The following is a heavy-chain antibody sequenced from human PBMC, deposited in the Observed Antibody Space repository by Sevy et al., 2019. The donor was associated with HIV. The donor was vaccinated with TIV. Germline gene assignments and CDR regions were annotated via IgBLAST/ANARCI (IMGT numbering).Heavy chain of an antibody. D-gene: IGHD6-6*01. Sequence: GGSLRLSCAASGFTFSSYEMNWVRQAPGKGLEWVSYISSSGSTIYYADSVKGRFTIPRDNAKNSLYLQMNSLRAEDTAVYYCARDTRIAARGYYYYYGMDVWGQGTTVTVSS. CDR3: ARDTRIAARGYYYYYGMDV. CDR1: GFTFSSYE. J-gene: IGHJ6*02. CDR2: ISSSGSTI. V-gene: IGHV3-48*03.